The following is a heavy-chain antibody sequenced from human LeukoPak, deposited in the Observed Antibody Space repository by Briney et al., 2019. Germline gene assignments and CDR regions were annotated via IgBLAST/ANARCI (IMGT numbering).Heavy chain of an antibody. D-gene: IGHD3-10*01. CDR1: GGSISSYY. CDR3: AREPYGSGTFDS. J-gene: IGHJ4*02. CDR2: IYYSGST. Sequence: SETLSLTCTVSGGSISSYYWSWIRQPPGKGLEWIGYIYYSGSTNYNPSLKSRVTISVDTSKNQFSLKLSSVTAADTAEYYCAREPYGSGTFDSWGQGTLVTVSA. V-gene: IGHV4-59*01.